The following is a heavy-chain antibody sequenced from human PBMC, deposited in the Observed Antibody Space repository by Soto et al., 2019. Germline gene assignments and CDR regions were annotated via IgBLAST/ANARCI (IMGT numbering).Heavy chain of an antibody. V-gene: IGHV4-59*01. J-gene: IGHJ5*02. CDR1: GRSISSYY. Sequence: AETLSLTCTVSGRSISSYYWSWIRQPPGKGLEWNGYIYYSGSTNYNPSLKSRVTIAVDTSKNQFSLKLSSVTAADTAVYYSARDRGYSGYDFITFDPWGQGTLVTVSS. CDR3: ARDRGYSGYDFITFDP. D-gene: IGHD5-12*01. CDR2: IYYSGST.